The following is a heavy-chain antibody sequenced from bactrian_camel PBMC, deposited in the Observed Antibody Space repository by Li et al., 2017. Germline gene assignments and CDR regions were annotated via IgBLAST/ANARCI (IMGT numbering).Heavy chain of an antibody. Sequence: HVQLVESGGGSVQAGGSLRLSCAASEYTYGGYCMGWLRQVPGKEREAVATFDNDGSASYPDSVKGRFTISKDNAKSILYLQMNNLEPEDTAMYLCAVDRFGDGYCYTRPDFGYWGQGTQVTVS. CDR1: EYTYGGYC. CDR2: FDNDGSA. J-gene: IGHJ6*01. CDR3: AVDRFGDGYCYTRPDFGY. D-gene: IGHD2*01. V-gene: IGHV3S55*01.